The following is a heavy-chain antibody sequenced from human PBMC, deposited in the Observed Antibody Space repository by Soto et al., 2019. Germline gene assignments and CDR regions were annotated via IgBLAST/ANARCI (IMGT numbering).Heavy chain of an antibody. V-gene: IGHV1-69*01. D-gene: IGHD3-22*01. CDR3: ARVGPAHYYDSSGYYSPLDY. CDR1: GDTFSSYA. CDR2: TIPMFGTA. Sequence: QVQLMQSGVEVKKPGSSVKVSCKASGDTFSSYAINWVRQAPGQGLEWMGGTIPMFGTANYAQKFKGRVTITAGESTSTVYMELSSLRSEDTAVYYCARVGPAHYYDSSGYYSPLDYWGQGTLVTVSS. J-gene: IGHJ4*02.